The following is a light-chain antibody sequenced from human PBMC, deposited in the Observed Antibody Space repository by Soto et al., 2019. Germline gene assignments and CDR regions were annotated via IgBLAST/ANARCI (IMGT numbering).Light chain of an antibody. CDR2: LNSDGSH. CDR1: SGHSSYA. J-gene: IGLJ3*02. Sequence: QSVLTQSPSASASLGASVKLTCTLSSGHSSYAIAWHQQQPEKGPRYLMKLNSDGSHSKGDGIPDRFSGSSSGAERYLTISSLQPEDAADYCCQTWGTGIQVFGGGTQLTVL. V-gene: IGLV4-69*01. CDR3: QTWGTGIQV.